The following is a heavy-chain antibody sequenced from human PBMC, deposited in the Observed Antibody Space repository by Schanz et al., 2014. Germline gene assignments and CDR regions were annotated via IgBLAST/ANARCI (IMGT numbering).Heavy chain of an antibody. CDR1: GFTFSSYS. CDR3: ARDTSYGMDV. V-gene: IGHV3-21*01. Sequence: EADLVESGGGLIQRGGSLRLSCAASGFTFSSYSMNWVRQAPGKGLEWVSSISSSSSYIYYADSVKGRFTISRDNAKISLYLQMNSLRVEDTAVYYCARDTSYGMDVWGQGTTVTVSS. J-gene: IGHJ6*02. CDR2: ISSSSSYI.